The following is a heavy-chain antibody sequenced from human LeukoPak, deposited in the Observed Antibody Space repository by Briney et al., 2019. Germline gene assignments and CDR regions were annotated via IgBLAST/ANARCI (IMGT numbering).Heavy chain of an antibody. D-gene: IGHD6-19*01. CDR2: IIPIFGTA. J-gene: IGHJ6*02. V-gene: IGHV1-69*01. CDR1: GGTFSSYA. CDR3: ARDPVPDSGWPRYYGMDV. Sequence: ASVKVSCKASGGTFSSYAISWVRQAPGQGLEWMGGIIPIFGTANYAQKFQGRVTITADESTSTAYMELSSLRSEDTAVYYCARDPVPDSGWPRYYGMDVWGQGTTVTVSS.